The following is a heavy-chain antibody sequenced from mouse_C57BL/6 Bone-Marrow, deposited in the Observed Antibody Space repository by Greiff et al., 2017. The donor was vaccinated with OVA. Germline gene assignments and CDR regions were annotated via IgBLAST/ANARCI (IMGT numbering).Heavy chain of an antibody. CDR2: INPGSGGT. D-gene: IGHD4-1*01. CDR1: GYAFTNYL. Sequence: QVQLQQSGAELVRPGTSVKVSCKASGYAFTNYLIEWVKQRPGQGLEWIGVINPGSGGTNYNEKFKGKATLTADKSSSTAYMQLSSLTSEDSAVYCCARMGTGTGYWGQGTTLTVSS. CDR3: ARMGTGTGY. V-gene: IGHV1-54*01. J-gene: IGHJ2*01.